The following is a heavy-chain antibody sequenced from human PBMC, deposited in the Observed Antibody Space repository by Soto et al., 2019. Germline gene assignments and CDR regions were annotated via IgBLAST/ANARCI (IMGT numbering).Heavy chain of an antibody. V-gene: IGHV1-69*12. J-gene: IGHJ4*02. CDR2: IIPIFGAA. CDR3: ARDLRITTAGPRPYAY. Sequence: QVQLMQSGAEVKKPGSSVKVSCKASGDTFNSYAVNWVRQAPGQGLEWMGGIIPIFGAANYAQKFQGRVTITADEATSTVYMELRSLRSDDTAVFYCARDLRITTAGPRPYAYWGQGALVTVSS. CDR1: GDTFNSYA. D-gene: IGHD6-13*01.